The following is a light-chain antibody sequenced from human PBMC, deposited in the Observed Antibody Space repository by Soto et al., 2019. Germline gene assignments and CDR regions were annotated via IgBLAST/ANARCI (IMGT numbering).Light chain of an antibody. V-gene: IGLV2-14*01. CDR1: SSDVGSY. CDR2: EVS. J-gene: IGLJ1*01. Sequence: QSVLTQPASVSGSPGQSITISCTGTSSDVGSYVSWYQQHPDKAPKLMIYEVSNRPSGVSNRFSGSKSGNTASLTISGLQAEDEADYYCGSHASSNTLYVFGTGTKVTVL. CDR3: GSHASSNTLYV.